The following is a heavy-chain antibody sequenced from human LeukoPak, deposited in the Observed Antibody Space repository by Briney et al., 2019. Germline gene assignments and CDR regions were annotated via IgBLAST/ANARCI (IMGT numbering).Heavy chain of an antibody. V-gene: IGHV3-23*01. Sequence: GGSLRLSCAASGFTFSDYYMSWVRQAPGKGLEWVSAISGSGGSTYYADSVKGRFTISRDNSKNTLYLQMNSLRAEDTAVYYCAKDQPVRGVMGYWGQGTLVTVSS. D-gene: IGHD3-10*01. J-gene: IGHJ4*02. CDR3: AKDQPVRGVMGY. CDR1: GFTFSDYY. CDR2: ISGSGGST.